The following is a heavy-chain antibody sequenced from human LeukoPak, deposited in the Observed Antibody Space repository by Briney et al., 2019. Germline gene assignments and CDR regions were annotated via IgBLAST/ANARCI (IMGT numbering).Heavy chain of an antibody. CDR1: GYSFTSYW. CDR3: ARRGEAMDPFDY. CDR2: IYPGDSDT. Sequence: GESLKISCKDSGYSFTSYWIGRVRQMPGKGLEWMGIIYPGDSDTRYSPSFQGQVTISADKSINTAYLQWSSLMASDTAIYYCARRGEAMDPFDYWGQGTLVTVSS. J-gene: IGHJ4*02. D-gene: IGHD5-18*01. V-gene: IGHV5-51*01.